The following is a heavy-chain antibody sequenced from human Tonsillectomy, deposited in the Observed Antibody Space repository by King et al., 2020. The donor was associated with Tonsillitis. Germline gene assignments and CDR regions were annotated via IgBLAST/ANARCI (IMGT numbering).Heavy chain of an antibody. V-gene: IGHV3-48*01. CDR2: ISSSSSTI. Sequence: VQLVESGGGLVQPGGFLRLSCAASGFTFSSYSMNWVRQAPGKGLEWVSYISSSSSTIYYADSVKGRFTISRDNAKNSLYLQMNSLRAEDTAVYYCARERSDYGDYYFDYWGQGTLVTVSS. J-gene: IGHJ4*02. CDR1: GFTFSSYS. D-gene: IGHD4-17*01. CDR3: ARERSDYGDYYFDY.